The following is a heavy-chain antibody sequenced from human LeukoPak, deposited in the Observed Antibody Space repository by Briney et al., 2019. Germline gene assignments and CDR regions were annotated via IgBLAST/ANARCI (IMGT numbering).Heavy chain of an antibody. D-gene: IGHD3-10*01. CDR3: ARGSGGFDY. CDR1: GFTFSSYW. Sequence: PGGSLRLSCAASGFTFSSYWISWVRQAPGKGLEWVANIKQDGSEKYYVDSVKGRFTISRDNAKNSLYLQMNSLRAEDTAVYYCARGSGGFDYWGQGTLVTVSS. V-gene: IGHV3-7*01. CDR2: IKQDGSEK. J-gene: IGHJ4*02.